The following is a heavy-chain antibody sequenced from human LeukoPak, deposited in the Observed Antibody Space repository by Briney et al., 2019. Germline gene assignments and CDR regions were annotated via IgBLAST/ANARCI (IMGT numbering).Heavy chain of an antibody. Sequence: GGSLRLSCAASGSTFSSHEMNWVRQAPGKGLECVSYISSSGSSKYYADSVKGRFTISRDNAKNSLYLQMSSLRAEDTAVYYCARGGGNDYKYNAFEIWGQGTMVTVSS. CDR2: ISSSGSSK. D-gene: IGHD4-11*01. CDR3: ARGGGNDYKYNAFEI. CDR1: GSTFSSHE. J-gene: IGHJ3*02. V-gene: IGHV3-48*03.